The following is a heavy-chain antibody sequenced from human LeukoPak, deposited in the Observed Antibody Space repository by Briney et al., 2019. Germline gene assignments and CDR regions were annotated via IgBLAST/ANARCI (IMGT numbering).Heavy chain of an antibody. CDR2: IYHSGST. CDR3: AREKTYYDILTGYYIGDAFDI. Sequence: SGTLSLTCAVSGGSISSSNWWSWVRQPPGKGLEWIGEIYHSGSTNYNPSLKSRVTISVDKSKNQFSLKLSSVTAADTAVYYCAREKTYYDILTGYYIGDAFDIWGQGTMVTVSS. J-gene: IGHJ3*02. D-gene: IGHD3-9*01. CDR1: GGSISSSNW. V-gene: IGHV4-4*02.